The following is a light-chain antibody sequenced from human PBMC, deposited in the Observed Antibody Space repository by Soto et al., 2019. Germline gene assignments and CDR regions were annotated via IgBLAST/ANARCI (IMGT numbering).Light chain of an antibody. CDR2: EAC. V-gene: IGLV2-18*01. Sequence: QSVLTQPPPVSGSPGQSVTISCTGTSTDFVAYNRVSWYQQPPGTAPKLIIYEACNRPSGVPDRFSGSKSGNTASLTISGLQAADEADYYCSLYTSENTYVFGTGTKVTVL. CDR1: STDFVAYNR. J-gene: IGLJ1*01. CDR3: SLYTSENTYV.